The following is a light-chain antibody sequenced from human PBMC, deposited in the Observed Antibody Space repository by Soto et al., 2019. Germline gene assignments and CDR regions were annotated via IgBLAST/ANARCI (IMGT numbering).Light chain of an antibody. CDR1: QSVSSSY. CDR2: GTS. Sequence: ERGLTQSPGTLSLSPGERATVSCRASQSVSSSYLAWYQQKPGQAPRLLIYGTSSRATGIPDRFSGSGSGTDFTLTISRLEPEDFAVYYCQQYGDSPPWTFGQGTKVEFK. J-gene: IGKJ1*01. CDR3: QQYGDSPPWT. V-gene: IGKV3-20*01.